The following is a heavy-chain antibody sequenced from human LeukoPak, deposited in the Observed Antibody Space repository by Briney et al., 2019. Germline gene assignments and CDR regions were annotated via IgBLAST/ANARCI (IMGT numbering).Heavy chain of an antibody. V-gene: IGHV3-53*01. CDR2: IYTGGNT. Sequence: PGGSLRLSCAASGSTVSATYMNCVRQAPGKGLEWVSIIYTGGNTYYADSVKGRFTISRDISKNTLYLQMNSLRAEDAAVYYCARGTVAAPDYWGQGTLVTVSS. J-gene: IGHJ4*02. D-gene: IGHD4-23*01. CDR3: ARGTVAAPDY. CDR1: GSTVSATY.